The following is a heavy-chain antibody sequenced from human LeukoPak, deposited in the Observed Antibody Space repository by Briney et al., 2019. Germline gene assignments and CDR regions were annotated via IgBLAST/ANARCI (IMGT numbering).Heavy chain of an antibody. CDR1: GFTFSSYG. J-gene: IGHJ4*02. Sequence: GGSLRLSCAASGFTFSSYGMNWVRQAPGKGLEWVSSISSSSSYIYYADSVKGRFTISRDNAKNSLYLQMNSLRAEDTAVYYCARVSGAALWLPFDYWGQGTLVTVSS. CDR2: ISSSSSYI. D-gene: IGHD6-6*01. V-gene: IGHV3-21*01. CDR3: ARVSGAALWLPFDY.